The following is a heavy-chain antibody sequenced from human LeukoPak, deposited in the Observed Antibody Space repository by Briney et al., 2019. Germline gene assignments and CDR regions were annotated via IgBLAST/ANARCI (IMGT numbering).Heavy chain of an antibody. V-gene: IGHV4-34*01. CDR2: INHSGST. J-gene: IGHJ4*02. CDR3: ARARIAARRFDY. Sequence: SETLSLTCAVYGGSFSGYYWSWIRQPPGKGLEWIGEINHSGSTNYNPSLKSRVTISVDTSKNQFSPKLSSVTAADTAVYYCARARIAARRFDYWGQGTLVTVSS. D-gene: IGHD6-6*01. CDR1: GGSFSGYY.